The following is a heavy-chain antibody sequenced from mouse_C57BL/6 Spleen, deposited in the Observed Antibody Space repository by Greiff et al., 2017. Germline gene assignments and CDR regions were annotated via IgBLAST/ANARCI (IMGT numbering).Heavy chain of an antibody. CDR2: IDPNSGGT. V-gene: IGHV1-72*01. Sequence: VQLQQPGAELVKPGASVKLSCEASGYTFTSYWMHWVKQRPGRGLEWIGRIDPNSGGTKYNEKFKSKATLTVDKPSSTAYMQLSSLTSEDSAVYYCARSITTVVEDYYAMDYWGQGTSGTVSS. CDR3: ARSITTVVEDYYAMDY. D-gene: IGHD1-1*01. J-gene: IGHJ4*01. CDR1: GYTFTSYW.